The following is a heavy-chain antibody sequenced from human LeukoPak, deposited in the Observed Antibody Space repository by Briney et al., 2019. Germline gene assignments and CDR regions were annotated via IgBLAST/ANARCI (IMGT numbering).Heavy chain of an antibody. J-gene: IGHJ5*02. Sequence: RGSLRLSCAASGFTLCSNYMSWVRQAAGKGLEWVSIIYTGGSTYYADSVKGRFTISRDKSKNTLYLQMNSLRAENTAVYYCARENGWVLDPWGQGTLVTVSS. D-gene: IGHD3-16*01. CDR3: ARENGWVLDP. V-gene: IGHV3-66*01. CDR2: IYTGGST. CDR1: GFTLCSNY.